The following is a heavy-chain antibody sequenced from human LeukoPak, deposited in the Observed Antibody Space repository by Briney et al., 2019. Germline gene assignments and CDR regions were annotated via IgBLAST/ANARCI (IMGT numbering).Heavy chain of an antibody. Sequence: ASVKVSCKASGYTFTNYDINWVRQATGQGLEWMGWMNPNSGDTGYAQKFQGRVTMTRDTSLNTAYMELNSLTSEDTAVYYCARRTMWDASGWRSPGYWGQGTLVTVSS. D-gene: IGHD6-25*01. J-gene: IGHJ4*02. CDR2: MNPNSGDT. CDR3: ARRTMWDASGWRSPGY. CDR1: GYTFTNYD. V-gene: IGHV1-8*01.